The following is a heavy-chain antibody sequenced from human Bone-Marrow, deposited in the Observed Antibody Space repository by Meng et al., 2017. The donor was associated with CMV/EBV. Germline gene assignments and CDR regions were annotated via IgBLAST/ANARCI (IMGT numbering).Heavy chain of an antibody. CDR2: INHSGST. CDR1: GSFSGYY. J-gene: IGHJ2*01. CDR3: ARYKTVVGATTDYWYFDL. D-gene: IGHD1-26*01. Sequence: GSFSGYYWSWIRQPPGKGLEWIGEINHSGSTNYNPSIKSRVTISVDTSKNQFSLKLSSVTAADTAVYYCARYKTVVGATTDYWYFDLWGRGTLVTVSS. V-gene: IGHV4-34*01.